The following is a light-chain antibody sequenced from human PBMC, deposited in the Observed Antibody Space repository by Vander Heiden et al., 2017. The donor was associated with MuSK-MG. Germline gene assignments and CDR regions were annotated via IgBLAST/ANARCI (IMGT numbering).Light chain of an antibody. CDR1: STNIGKNP. Sequence: QSVLTQPPSASGTPGQRVTISCSASSTNIGKNPVIWYRHVPGSAPKLLLYTNDQRPSGVPHRFSGSNSGTSASLAVSGLHSEDEADYYCSTWDDNLDGVVFVGGTMLTVL. CDR3: STWDDNLDGVV. J-gene: IGLJ2*01. CDR2: TND. V-gene: IGLV1-44*01.